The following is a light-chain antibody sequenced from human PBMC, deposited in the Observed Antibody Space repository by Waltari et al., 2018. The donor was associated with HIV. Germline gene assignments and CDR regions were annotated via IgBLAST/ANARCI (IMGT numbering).Light chain of an antibody. CDR2: YDS. V-gene: IGLV3-21*04. J-gene: IGLJ3*02. CDR1: NIGSKS. Sequence: SYVLTQPPSVSVAPGKTARITCGGTNIGSKSVHWYQQKPGQAPVLVIYYDSDRPSGIPERFSGSNSGSTATLTISRVEAGDEADYYCQLWDSSSDHPVFGGGTKLTVL. CDR3: QLWDSSSDHPV.